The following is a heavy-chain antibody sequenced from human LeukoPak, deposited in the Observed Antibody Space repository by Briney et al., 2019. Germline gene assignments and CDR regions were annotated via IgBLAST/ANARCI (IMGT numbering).Heavy chain of an antibody. CDR2: ISGRGAST. D-gene: IGHD6-19*01. V-gene: IGHV3-23*01. CDR1: GFTSTNYG. CDR3: ARDHGSGWYSLGWYFDY. Sequence: GGSLRLSCAASGFTSTNYGMSWVRQAPGKGLEWVSAISGRGASTYYADSVKGRFTISRDNAKNSLYLQMNSLRAEDTAVYYCARDHGSGWYSLGWYFDYWGQGTLVTVSS. J-gene: IGHJ4*02.